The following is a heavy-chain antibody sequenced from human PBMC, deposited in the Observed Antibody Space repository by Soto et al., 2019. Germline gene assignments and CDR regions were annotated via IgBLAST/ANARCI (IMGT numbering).Heavy chain of an antibody. CDR2: IYYSGST. CDR3: ARDSNTSGWHAGFDP. CDR1: GASISSYS. V-gene: IGHV4-59*01. D-gene: IGHD6-19*01. Sequence: SETLSLTXTVSGASISSYSWSWIRQPPGKGLEWIGYIYYSGSTNYNPSLKSRLTISVDTSKNQFSLKLSSLTAADTAVYYCARDSNTSGWHAGFDPWGQGTLVTVSS. J-gene: IGHJ5*02.